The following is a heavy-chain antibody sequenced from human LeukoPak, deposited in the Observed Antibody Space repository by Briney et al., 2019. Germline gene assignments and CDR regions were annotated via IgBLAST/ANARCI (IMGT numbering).Heavy chain of an antibody. CDR1: GYTFTSYD. J-gene: IGHJ6*02. Sequence: GASVKVSCKASGYTFTSYDINWVRQATGQGLEWMGWMNPNSGNTGYAQKFQSRVTMTRNTSISTAYMELCSLRSEDTAVYYCARHDSSGPYYYYGMDVWGQGTTVTVSS. V-gene: IGHV1-8*01. CDR2: MNPNSGNT. D-gene: IGHD3-22*01. CDR3: ARHDSSGPYYYYGMDV.